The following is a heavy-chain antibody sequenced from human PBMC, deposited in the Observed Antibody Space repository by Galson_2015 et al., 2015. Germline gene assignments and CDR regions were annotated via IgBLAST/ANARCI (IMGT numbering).Heavy chain of an antibody. CDR1: GFTFSTYA. CDR2: ISGSGGAT. D-gene: IGHD6-19*01. V-gene: IGHV3-23*01. J-gene: IGHJ4*02. CDR3: AKEDKPVAGLFDY. Sequence: SLRLSCAASGFTFSTYAMSWVRQAPGKGLEWVSGISGSGGATYYADSVKGRFTISRDSSKNTLYLQMDSLRAEDTAIYYCAKEDKPVAGLFDYWGQGTLVAVSS.